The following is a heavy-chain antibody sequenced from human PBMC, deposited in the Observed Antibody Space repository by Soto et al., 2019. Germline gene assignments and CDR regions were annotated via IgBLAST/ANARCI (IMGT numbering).Heavy chain of an antibody. V-gene: IGHV3-23*01. CDR1: GFTFSSYA. CDR2: ISGSGATT. Sequence: GGSLRLSCAASGFTFSSYAMTWVRQAPGKGLEWVSGISGSGATTSYADSVKGRFTVSRDNSKNTLYLQMNSLRAEDTAVYYCARGGAAAAEFDYWGQGTLVTVSS. D-gene: IGHD6-13*01. J-gene: IGHJ4*02. CDR3: ARGGAAAAEFDY.